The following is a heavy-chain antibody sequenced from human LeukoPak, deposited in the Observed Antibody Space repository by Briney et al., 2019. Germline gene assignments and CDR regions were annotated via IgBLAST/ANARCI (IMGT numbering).Heavy chain of an antibody. V-gene: IGHV3-30-3*01. J-gene: IGHJ6*02. CDR1: GSTFSGYP. Sequence: GGSLRLSCAASGSTFSGYPIHWVRQAPGKGLEWVAVISYDGSNKYYADSVKGRFTISRDNAKNTLYLQMNSLRAEDTAVYYCARDAVDTANAVWGQGTTVTVSS. CDR3: ARDAVDTANAV. D-gene: IGHD5-18*01. CDR2: ISYDGSNK.